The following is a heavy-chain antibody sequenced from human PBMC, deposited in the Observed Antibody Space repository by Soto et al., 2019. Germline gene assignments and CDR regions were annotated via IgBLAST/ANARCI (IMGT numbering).Heavy chain of an antibody. V-gene: IGHV5-51*01. CDR2: IYPGDSDT. CDR3: ARTSAAAKYYYGMDV. Sequence: EVQLVQSGAEVKKPGESPKISCKGSGYSFTSYWIGWVRQMPGKGLEWMGIIYPGDSDTIYSPSFQGQVTISADKSISTAYLQWSSLKASDTAMYYCARTSAAAKYYYGMDVWGQGTTVTVSS. CDR1: GYSFTSYW. D-gene: IGHD2-2*01. J-gene: IGHJ6*02.